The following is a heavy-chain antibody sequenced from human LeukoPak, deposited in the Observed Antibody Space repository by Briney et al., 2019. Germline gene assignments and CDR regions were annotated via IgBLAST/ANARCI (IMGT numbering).Heavy chain of an antibody. CDR3: ARVKKLMPEFEF. CDR1: GDTXTGYY. D-gene: IGHD2-2*01. Sequence: GASVKVSCKASGDTXTGYYIHGVRQAPGQGLEWMGWINPNSGATKYAQKFQGRVSMTRDTSINTAYMDLTNLRSDDTAIFYCARVKKLMPEFEFWGQGTLVTVSS. V-gene: IGHV1-2*02. CDR2: INPNSGAT. J-gene: IGHJ4*02.